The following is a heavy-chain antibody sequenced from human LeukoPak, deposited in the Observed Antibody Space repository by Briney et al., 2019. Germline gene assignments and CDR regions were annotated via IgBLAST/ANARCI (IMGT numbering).Heavy chain of an antibody. CDR1: GYTFTSYD. J-gene: IGHJ3*02. CDR3: ARGGDSSSWYDAFDI. V-gene: IGHV1-8*03. CDR2: MNPNSGNT. D-gene: IGHD6-13*01. Sequence: GASVKVSCKASGYTFTSYDINWVRQATGQGLEWMGWMNPNSGNTGYAQKFQGRVTITRNTSISTAYMELSSLRSEDTAVYYCARGGDSSSWYDAFDIWGQGTMVTVSS.